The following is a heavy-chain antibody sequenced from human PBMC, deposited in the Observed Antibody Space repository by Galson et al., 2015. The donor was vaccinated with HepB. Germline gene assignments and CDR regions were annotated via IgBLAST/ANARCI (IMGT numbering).Heavy chain of an antibody. CDR1: GFTFSNYA. J-gene: IGHJ4*02. CDR3: AREMNLYNWNDIVDS. D-gene: IGHD1-20*01. Sequence: SLRLSCAASGFTFSNYAMHWVRQAPGKGLEWVAVISYDGNNDYYADSVKGRFTVSRDASKNTLYFQMNSLRAEDTAVYFCAREMNLYNWNDIVDSWGQGTLVTVSS. CDR2: ISYDGNND. V-gene: IGHV3-30*14.